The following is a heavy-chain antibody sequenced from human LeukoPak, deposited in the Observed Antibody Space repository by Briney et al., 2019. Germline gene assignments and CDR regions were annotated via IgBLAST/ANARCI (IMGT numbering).Heavy chain of an antibody. J-gene: IGHJ4*02. D-gene: IGHD5-12*01. CDR1: GFTFSSYS. Sequence: PGGSLSLSCAASGFTFSSYSMNWVRQAPGKGLEWVSSISSSSSYIYYADSVKGRFTIPRDNPKNSLYLQMNSLRAEDTAVYYCARVYSGYDIDYWGQGTLVTVSS. CDR2: ISSSSSYI. CDR3: ARVYSGYDIDY. V-gene: IGHV3-21*01.